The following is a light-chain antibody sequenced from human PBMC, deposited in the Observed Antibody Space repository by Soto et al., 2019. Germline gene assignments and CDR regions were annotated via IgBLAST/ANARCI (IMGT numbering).Light chain of an antibody. CDR2: EVS. V-gene: IGLV2-23*02. CDR1: TSDVGSYDL. J-gene: IGLJ1*01. Sequence: QSVLTQPASVSGSPGQSITISCTGTTSDVGSYDLVSWYQHHPGKAPKLLIYEVSKRPSGVSDRFSGSKSGNTASLTISGLQTEDEADYYCCSFAGSSNLYVSGTGTKVTVL. CDR3: CSFAGSSNLYV.